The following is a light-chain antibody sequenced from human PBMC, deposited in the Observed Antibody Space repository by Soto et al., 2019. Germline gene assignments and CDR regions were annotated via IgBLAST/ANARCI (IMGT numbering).Light chain of an antibody. CDR2: GAS. J-gene: IGKJ1*01. CDR3: QHHNSYSQT. V-gene: IGKV1-5*01. Sequence: DIQLTQSPPTLSASVGDRVTITCRASQSIRYYLAWYQQMPGKAPKLLIYGASSLQSGVPSRFSSSGSGTEFTLTISSLQPDDFATYFCQHHNSYSQTFGQGTKVEIK. CDR1: QSIRYY.